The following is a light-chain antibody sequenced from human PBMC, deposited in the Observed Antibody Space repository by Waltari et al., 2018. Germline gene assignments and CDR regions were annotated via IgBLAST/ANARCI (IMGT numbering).Light chain of an antibody. V-gene: IGLV4-69*01. J-gene: IGLJ3*02. Sequence: QLVLTKSPSASASLGASVKLTCTLRSGHRSHVIACLQQQPEKGPRYLMKVNSDGSHSKGDEIPDRFSGSSSGAERYLTISSLQSEDEADYYCQTGGHGTWVFGGGTKLTVL. CDR3: QTGGHGTWV. CDR1: SGHRSHV. CDR2: VNSDGSH.